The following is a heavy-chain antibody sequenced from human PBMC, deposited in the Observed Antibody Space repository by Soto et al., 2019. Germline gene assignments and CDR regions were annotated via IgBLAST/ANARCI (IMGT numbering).Heavy chain of an antibody. CDR3: ARDCSGGSCYSGTVDY. CDR1: GGTFSSYT. CDR2: IIPILGIA. V-gene: IGHV1-69*08. D-gene: IGHD2-15*01. Sequence: QVQLVQSGAEVKKPGSSVKVSCKASGGTFSSYTISWVRQAPGQGLEWMGRIIPILGIANYAQKFQGRVTITAEKSTSTAYMELSSLRSEDTAVYYCARDCSGGSCYSGTVDYWGQGTLVTVSS. J-gene: IGHJ4*02.